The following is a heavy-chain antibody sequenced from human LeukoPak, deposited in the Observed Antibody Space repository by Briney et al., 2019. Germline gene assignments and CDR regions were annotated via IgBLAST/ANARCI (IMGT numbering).Heavy chain of an antibody. CDR1: GYSISNGYY. CDR3: ARSGTVTQGDY. Sequence: SETLSLTCAVSGYSISNGYYWVWIRQPPGRGLEWIGSLYHSDSAYYNTSLRSRVSMSVDTSKNQFSLTLSFVTAADPAVYYCARSGTVTQGDYWGQGTLVTVSS. CDR2: LYHSDSA. D-gene: IGHD4-17*01. V-gene: IGHV4-38-2*01. J-gene: IGHJ4*02.